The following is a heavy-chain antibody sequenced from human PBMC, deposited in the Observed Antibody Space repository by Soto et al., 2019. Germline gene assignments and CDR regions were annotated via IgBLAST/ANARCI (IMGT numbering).Heavy chain of an antibody. CDR2: IKPDGSAT. CDR3: AREGIINYNEYSFDF. CDR1: GFTFGSYW. D-gene: IGHD4-4*01. Sequence: PGGSLRLSCAVSGFTFGSYWMNWVRPIPGKGLEWVTYIKPDGSATYYVDSVKGRFTISRDNAKNSVSLQMNSLRVEDTAIYYCAREGIINYNEYSFDFWGQGTLVTVSS. J-gene: IGHJ4*02. V-gene: IGHV3-7*01.